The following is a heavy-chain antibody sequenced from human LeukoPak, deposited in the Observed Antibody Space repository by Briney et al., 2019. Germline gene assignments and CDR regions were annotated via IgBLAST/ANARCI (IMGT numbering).Heavy chain of an antibody. D-gene: IGHD1-26*01. Sequence: GGSLRLSCAASGFTFSSYWMSWVRQAPGKGLEWVANIKQDGSEKYYVDSVKGRFTISRDNAKNSLYLQMNSLRAEDTAVYYCARGVSDSGSYPQWYYYYMDVWGKGTTVTISS. CDR1: GFTFSSYW. V-gene: IGHV3-7*01. CDR3: ARGVSDSGSYPQWYYYYMDV. J-gene: IGHJ6*03. CDR2: IKQDGSEK.